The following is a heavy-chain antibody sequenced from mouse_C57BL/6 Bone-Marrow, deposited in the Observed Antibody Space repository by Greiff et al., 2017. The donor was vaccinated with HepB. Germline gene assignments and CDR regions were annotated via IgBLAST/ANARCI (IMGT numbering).Heavy chain of an antibody. J-gene: IGHJ2*01. CDR2: INPYNGGT. CDR3: ARHDYFDY. CDR1: GYTFTDYY. V-gene: IGHV1-19*01. Sequence: VQLKESGPVLVKPGASVKMSCKASGYTFTDYYMNWVKQSHGKSLEWIGVINPYNGGTSYNQKFKGKATLTVDKSSSTAYMELNSLTSEDSAVYYCARHDYFDYWGQGTTLTVSS.